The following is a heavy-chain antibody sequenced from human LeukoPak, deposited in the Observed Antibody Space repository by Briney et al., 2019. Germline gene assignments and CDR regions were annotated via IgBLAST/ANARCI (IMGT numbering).Heavy chain of an antibody. D-gene: IGHD2-15*01. V-gene: IGHV4-59*08. J-gene: IGHJ4*02. CDR1: GGSISSYS. CDR2: IYYSGST. Sequence: PSETLSLTCTVSGGSISSYSWSWIRQPPGKGLEWIGSIYYSGSTDYNPSLKSRVTISVNTSKNQFSLKQSSVTAADTAVYYCARHGGGVDYWGQGTLVTVSS. CDR3: ARHGGGVDY.